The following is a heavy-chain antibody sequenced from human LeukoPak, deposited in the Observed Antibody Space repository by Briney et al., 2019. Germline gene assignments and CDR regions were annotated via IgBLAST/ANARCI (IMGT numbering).Heavy chain of an antibody. V-gene: IGHV4-30-2*01. CDR3: ARGGYYYMDV. Sequence: PSETLSLTCTVSGGSISSGGYYWSWIRQPPGKGLEWIGYIYHSGSTYYNPSLKSRVTISVDRSKNQFSLKLSSVTAADTAVYYCARGGYYYMDVWGKGTTVTVSS. J-gene: IGHJ6*03. CDR1: GGSISSGGYY. CDR2: IYHSGST.